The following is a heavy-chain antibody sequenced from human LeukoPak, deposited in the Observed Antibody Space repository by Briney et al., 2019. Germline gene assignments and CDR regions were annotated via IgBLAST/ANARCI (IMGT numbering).Heavy chain of an antibody. J-gene: IGHJ4*02. V-gene: IGHV3-23*01. CDR1: GFTFSSYA. CDR2: ITINGGNT. D-gene: IGHD6-19*01. CDR3: AKDSVGVAGPDY. Sequence: GGSLRLSCAASGFTFSSYAMSWVRQAPGKGLEWVSAITINGGNTYYADSVKGQFTISRDNSKNTLYLQMNTLRAEDTAVYYCAKDSVGVAGPDYWGQGNRVTVSS.